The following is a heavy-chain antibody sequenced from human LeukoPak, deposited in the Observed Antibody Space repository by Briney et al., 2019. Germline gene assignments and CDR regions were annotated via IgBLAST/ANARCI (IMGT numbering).Heavy chain of an antibody. D-gene: IGHD2-2*02. Sequence: SETLSLTCAVYGGSFSGYYWSWIRQPPGKGLEWIGEINHSGSTNYNPSLKSRVTISVDTSKNQFSLKLSSVTAEDTAVYYCARVPAAIPGVYYYYGMDVWGQGTTVTVSS. CDR2: INHSGST. CDR1: GGSFSGYY. V-gene: IGHV4-34*01. J-gene: IGHJ6*02. CDR3: ARVPAAIPGVYYYYGMDV.